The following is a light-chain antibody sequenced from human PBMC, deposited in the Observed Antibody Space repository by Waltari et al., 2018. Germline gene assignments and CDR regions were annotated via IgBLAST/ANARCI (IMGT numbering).Light chain of an antibody. CDR1: TSNIGNNY. J-gene: IGLJ2*01. Sequence: QSVLTQAPSVSATPGQSVTISCSGHTSNIGNNYVCWYQHLPGTAPKLLIIKNDQPPSGVPDRFSASKSGTSASLAISGLRSEYDADYYCAAWDDSVSGFAFGGGTKVTVL. V-gene: IGLV1-47*01. CDR2: KND. CDR3: AAWDDSVSGFA.